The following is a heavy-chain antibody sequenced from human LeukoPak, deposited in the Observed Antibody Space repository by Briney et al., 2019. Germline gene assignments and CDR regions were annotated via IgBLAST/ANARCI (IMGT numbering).Heavy chain of an antibody. D-gene: IGHD2-21*01. V-gene: IGHV4-39*07. CDR2: IYYRGST. J-gene: IGHJ4*02. Sequence: PSETLSLTCTVSGGSISTTTYHWGWIRQPPGKGLEWIGSIYYRGSTYYNPSLKSRVTISLDRSKNQFSLNLSSVTAADTAVYYCARGVGGAAQGFDYWGQGTLVTVSS. CDR1: GGSISTTTYH. CDR3: ARGVGGAAQGFDY.